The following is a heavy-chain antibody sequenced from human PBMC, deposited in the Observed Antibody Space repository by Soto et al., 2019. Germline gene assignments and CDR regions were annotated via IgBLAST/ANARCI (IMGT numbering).Heavy chain of an antibody. Sequence: QVQLVQSGAEVKKPGASVKVSCKASGYTFTSDDINWVRQATGQGLEWMGWMNRNSGNTGYAQKFQGRVTMTWNTSISTAYSKLSSLRSEHTAVYYCATERRLGIDGMDVWGQGTTVTVSS. CDR2: MNRNSGNT. D-gene: IGHD7-27*01. J-gene: IGHJ6*02. CDR1: GYTFTSDD. V-gene: IGHV1-8*01. CDR3: ATERRLGIDGMDV.